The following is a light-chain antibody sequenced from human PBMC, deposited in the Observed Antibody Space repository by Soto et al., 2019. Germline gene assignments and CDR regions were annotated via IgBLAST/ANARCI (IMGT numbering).Light chain of an antibody. J-gene: IGKJ2*01. Sequence: DIVMTQSPDSLAVSLGERATINCKPTQSVLFSSINKNYLAWYQQKPGQPPKLLIYWASTRESGVPDRFSGSGSGTDFTLTISGLQSDDFAVYYCQQYYNWPPYTFGQGTKLQIE. CDR2: WAS. CDR3: QQYYNWPPYT. V-gene: IGKV4-1*01. CDR1: QSVLFSSINKNY.